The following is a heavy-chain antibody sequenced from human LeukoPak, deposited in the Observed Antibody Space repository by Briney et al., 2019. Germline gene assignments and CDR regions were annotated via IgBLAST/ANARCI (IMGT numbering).Heavy chain of an antibody. V-gene: IGHV1-46*01. J-gene: IGHJ4*02. CDR2: INPSCGST. D-gene: IGHD3-10*01. CDR1: GYTFTSYY. CDR3: ARDPISYYGSGSLDY. Sequence: ASVTVSFKSSGYTFTSYYMHWVRQAPGQGLEWMGIINPSCGSTSYAQKFQGRVTMTRDTSTSTVYMELSSLRSEDTAVYYCARDPISYYGSGSLDYWGQGTLVTVSS.